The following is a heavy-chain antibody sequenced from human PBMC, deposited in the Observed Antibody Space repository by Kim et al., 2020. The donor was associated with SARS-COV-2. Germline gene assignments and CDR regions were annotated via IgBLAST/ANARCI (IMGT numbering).Heavy chain of an antibody. J-gene: IGHJ6*02. CDR2: INSDGSST. CDR1: GFTFSSYW. CDR3: ARGEYYYDSSGYIEAVATYYYGMDV. Sequence: GGSLRLSCAASGFTFSSYWMHWVRQAPGKGLVWVSRINSDGSSTSYADSVKGRFTISRDNAKNTLYLQMNSLRAEDTAVYYCARGEYYYDSSGYIEAVATYYYGMDVWGQGTTVTVSS. D-gene: IGHD3-22*01. V-gene: IGHV3-74*01.